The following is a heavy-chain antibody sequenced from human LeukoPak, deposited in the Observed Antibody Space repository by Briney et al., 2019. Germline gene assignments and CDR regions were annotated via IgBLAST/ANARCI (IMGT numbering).Heavy chain of an antibody. CDR3: ATDRSSIAVRPH. V-gene: IGHV3-74*01. CDR1: GFAFSSYW. Sequence: PGGSLRLSCAASGFAFSSYWMHWVRQAPGKGLVWVPRINTDGSSTNYADSVKGRFTISRDNAKNTLYLQMNSLRAEDTAVYYCATDRSSIAVRPHWGQGTLVTVSS. J-gene: IGHJ4*02. D-gene: IGHD6-6*01. CDR2: INTDGSST.